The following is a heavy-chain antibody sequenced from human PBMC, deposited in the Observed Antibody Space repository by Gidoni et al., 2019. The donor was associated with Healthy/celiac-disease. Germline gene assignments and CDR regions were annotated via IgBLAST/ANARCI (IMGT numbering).Heavy chain of an antibody. CDR1: GYTFTSYG. Sequence: QVQLVQSGAEVKKPGASGKVPCKASGYTFTSYGISWVRQGPGQGLEWMGWISAYNGNTNYAQKPQGRVTMTTDTSTSTAYMELRSLRSDDTAVYYCARGGNYGSGSYYIDYWGQGTLVTVSS. V-gene: IGHV1-18*01. D-gene: IGHD3-10*01. CDR2: ISAYNGNT. CDR3: ARGGNYGSGSYYIDY. J-gene: IGHJ4*02.